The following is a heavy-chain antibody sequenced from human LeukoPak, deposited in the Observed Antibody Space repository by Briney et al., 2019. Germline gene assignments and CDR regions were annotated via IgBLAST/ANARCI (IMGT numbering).Heavy chain of an antibody. J-gene: IGHJ4*02. CDR1: GGSISSYY. CDR3: ARDANDYFDY. V-gene: IGHV4-59*01. Sequence: AETLSLTCTVSGGSISSYYWSWIRQPPGKGLEWIGYYYDRGYTNDNPSLKSRVTISVDTSKNQFSLKLSSVTAADTAVYYCARDANDYFDYWGQGTLVTVS. CDR2: YYDRGYT.